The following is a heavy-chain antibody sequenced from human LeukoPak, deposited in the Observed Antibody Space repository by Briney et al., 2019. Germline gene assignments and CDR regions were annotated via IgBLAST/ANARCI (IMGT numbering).Heavy chain of an antibody. Sequence: GASVKVSCKASGYTFTSYYIHWVRQAPGQGLEWAGLINPDTGGAKYAQKFQGRGTMTRDTSISTAYMELSRLTSDDTAVYFCARGEELWFDYWGQGTLVTVSS. CDR3: ARGEELWFDY. V-gene: IGHV1-2*02. D-gene: IGHD5-18*01. CDR2: INPDTGGA. J-gene: IGHJ4*02. CDR1: GYTFTSYY.